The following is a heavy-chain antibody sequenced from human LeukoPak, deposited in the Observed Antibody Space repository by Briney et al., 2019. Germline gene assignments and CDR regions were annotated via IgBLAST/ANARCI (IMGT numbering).Heavy chain of an antibody. D-gene: IGHD3-22*01. V-gene: IGHV4-30-4*08. Sequence: SQTLSLTCIVSSGSISRVDYHWSWIRQPPGKGLEWIGYIYYSGSTYYNPSLKSRCTISVDTARNPFSWKVRSVTTADTAVFYCSTGGSDSSSHDFWGRGTRAIV. CDR1: SGSISRVDYH. CDR3: STGGSDSSSHDF. J-gene: IGHJ4*02. CDR2: IYYSGST.